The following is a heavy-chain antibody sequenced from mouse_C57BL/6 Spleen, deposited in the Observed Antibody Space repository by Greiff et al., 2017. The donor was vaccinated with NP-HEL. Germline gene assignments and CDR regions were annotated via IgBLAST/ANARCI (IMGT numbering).Heavy chain of an antibody. CDR2: INPNNGGT. CDR1: GYTFTDYY. CDR3: ARSRLRQGYYFDY. Sequence: EVQLQQSGPELVKPGASVKISCKASGYTFTDYYMNWVKQSHGKSLEWIGDINPNNGGTSYNQKFKGKATLTVDKSSSTAYMELRSLTSEDSAVYYCARSRLRQGYYFDYWGQGTTRTVSS. V-gene: IGHV1-26*01. D-gene: IGHD2-2*01. J-gene: IGHJ2*01.